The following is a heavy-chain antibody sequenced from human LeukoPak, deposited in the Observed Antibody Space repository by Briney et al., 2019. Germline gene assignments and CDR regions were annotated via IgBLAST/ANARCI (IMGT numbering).Heavy chain of an antibody. Sequence: GRSLRLSCAASGFTFSSYGMHWVRQAPGKGLEWVAVISYDGSNKYYADSVKGRFTISRDNSKNTLYLQMNSLGAEDTAVYYCAQGHFDYWGQGTLVTVSS. CDR2: ISYDGSNK. J-gene: IGHJ4*02. CDR3: AQGHFDY. CDR1: GFTFSSYG. V-gene: IGHV3-30*18.